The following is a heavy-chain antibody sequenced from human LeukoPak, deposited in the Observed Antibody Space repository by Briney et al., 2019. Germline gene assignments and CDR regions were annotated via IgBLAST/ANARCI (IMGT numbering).Heavy chain of an antibody. V-gene: IGHV3-43*02. CDR3: VKASDYGSGSRHFDF. CDR1: GFTFDEYA. D-gene: IGHD3-10*01. J-gene: IGHJ4*02. CDR2: INGPGEST. Sequence: GGSLRLSCTASGFTFDEYALSWVRLVPGRGLEWVSIINGPGESTLLADSVEGRFTNSRDNRKDSLYLQMSSLRTEDTALYFCVKASDYGSGSRHFDFWGQGTLVTVSS.